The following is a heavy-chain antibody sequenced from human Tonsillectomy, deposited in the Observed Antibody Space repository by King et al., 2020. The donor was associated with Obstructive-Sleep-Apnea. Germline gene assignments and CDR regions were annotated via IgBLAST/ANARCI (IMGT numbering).Heavy chain of an antibody. V-gene: IGHV3-7*01. Sequence: VQLVESGGGLVQPGGSLRLSCAASGFTFTSYWMTWVRQAPGKGLDWVANIKQDGSEKYYVDSVKGRFTISRDNAKNSVDLQMHSLRGEDTAVYYCARVVLAAFDIWGQGTVVTVSS. J-gene: IGHJ3*02. CDR2: IKQDGSEK. CDR1: GFTFTSYW. CDR3: ARVVLAAFDI.